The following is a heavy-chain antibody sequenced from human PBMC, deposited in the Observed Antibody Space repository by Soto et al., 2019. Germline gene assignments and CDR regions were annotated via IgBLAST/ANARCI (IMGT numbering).Heavy chain of an antibody. CDR2: IYPGDSDT. CDR3: ARIAPRIAVAGPFDY. V-gene: IGHV5-51*01. D-gene: IGHD6-19*01. Sequence: PGESLKISCKGSGYSFTSYWIGWVRQMPGKGLEWMGIIYPGDSDTRYSPSFQGQVTISADKSISTAYLQWSSLKASDTAMYYCARIAPRIAVAGPFDYWGQGTLVTVSS. CDR1: GYSFTSYW. J-gene: IGHJ4*02.